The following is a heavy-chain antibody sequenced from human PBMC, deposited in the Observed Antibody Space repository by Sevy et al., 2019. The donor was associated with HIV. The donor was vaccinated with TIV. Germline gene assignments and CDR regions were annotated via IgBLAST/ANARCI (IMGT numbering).Heavy chain of an antibody. CDR3: ARSPNYYDSSVTGFDY. D-gene: IGHD3-22*01. Sequence: GGSLRLSCAASGFTFSSYAMHWVRQAPGKGLEWVAVISYDGSNKYYADSVKGRFTISRDNSKNTLYLQMNSPRAEDTAVYYCARSPNYYDSSVTGFDYWGQGTLVTVSS. CDR1: GFTFSSYA. J-gene: IGHJ4*02. CDR2: ISYDGSNK. V-gene: IGHV3-30-3*01.